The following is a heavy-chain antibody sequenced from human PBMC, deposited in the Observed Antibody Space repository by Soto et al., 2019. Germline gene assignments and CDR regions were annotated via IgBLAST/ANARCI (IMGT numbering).Heavy chain of an antibody. Sequence: QVKLRQSGPGLVKTSGTLSLTCVVSGGSISSTNWWPWVRQPPGKSLEWIGEIYHNGSPTYSPSLSGRATISVYTSNNQFSLILRSVTAADPAVYYSATLPPRIVVPLLPIPTWGQGILVTVSS. J-gene: IGHJ5*02. CDR3: ATLPPRIVVPLLPIPT. D-gene: IGHD2-21*01. CDR1: GGSISSTNW. V-gene: IGHV4-4*02. CDR2: IYHNGSP.